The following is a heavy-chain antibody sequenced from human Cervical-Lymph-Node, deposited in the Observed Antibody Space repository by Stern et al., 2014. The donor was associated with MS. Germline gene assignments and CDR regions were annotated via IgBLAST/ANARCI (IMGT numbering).Heavy chain of an antibody. Sequence: VQLVQSGPGLVKPSETLSLTCAVSVGSISSRYWGWIRQPPGKGLEWIGLISPSGDTNYNQSPKSRVTISLDTSKHQFTLKATAVTAADTAVYYCARLSTAVDFWGQGTLVTVSS. CDR3: ARLSTAVDF. V-gene: IGHV4-59*08. CDR2: ISPSGDT. J-gene: IGHJ4*02. CDR1: VGSISSRY.